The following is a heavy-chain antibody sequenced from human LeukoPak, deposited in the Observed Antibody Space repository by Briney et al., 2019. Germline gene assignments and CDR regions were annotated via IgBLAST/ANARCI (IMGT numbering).Heavy chain of an antibody. Sequence: SETLSLTCTVSGTSITTYFWSWIRQPAGKGLEWIGRFYSSGSTSYNPSLKSRLTMSVDTSKNEFSLKLRSVTAADTAVYYCAREARRGYSYGLDYWGQGTLVTVSS. CDR1: GTSITTYF. J-gene: IGHJ4*02. CDR2: FYSSGST. V-gene: IGHV4-4*07. CDR3: AREARRGYSYGLDY. D-gene: IGHD5-18*01.